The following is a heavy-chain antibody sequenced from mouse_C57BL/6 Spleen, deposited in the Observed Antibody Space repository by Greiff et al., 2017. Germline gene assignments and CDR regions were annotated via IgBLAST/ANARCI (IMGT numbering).Heavy chain of an antibody. CDR2: IDPPSGGT. CDR1: GYTFTSYW. CDR3: ARVGEYDLCAY. V-gene: IGHV1-72*01. J-gene: IGHJ3*01. Sequence: VQLQQPGAELVKPGASVKLSCKASGYTFTSYWMTWVKQRPGRGLEWIGRIDPPSGGTKYNEKFKSKATLTVDKPSSTAYMQLSSLTSVSCAVYDCARVGEYDLCAYWGQGTLVTVSA. D-gene: IGHD2-14*01.